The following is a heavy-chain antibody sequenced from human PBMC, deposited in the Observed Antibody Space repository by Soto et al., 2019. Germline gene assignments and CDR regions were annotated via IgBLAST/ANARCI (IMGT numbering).Heavy chain of an antibody. CDR1: GGSISSSDYY. CDR2: IYYSGST. V-gene: IGHV4-30-4*01. D-gene: IGHD1-26*01. Sequence: LSLTCTVSGGSISSSDYYWSWIRQPPGKGLEWIGYIYYSGSTYYNPSLKSRVTISVDTSKNQFSLKLSSVTAADTAVYYCARDIGGVGRWSYYGMDVWGQGTTVTVSS. CDR3: ARDIGGVGRWSYYGMDV. J-gene: IGHJ6*02.